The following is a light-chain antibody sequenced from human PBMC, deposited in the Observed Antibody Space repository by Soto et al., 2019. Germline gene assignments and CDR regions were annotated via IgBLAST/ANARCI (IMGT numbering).Light chain of an antibody. CDR2: DAS. Sequence: EIVLTQSPATLSLSPGERATLSCRASQSVSSYLSWYQQKPGQAPRLLIYDASNRATGIPARFSGSGSGTDFTPTISSLEPEDFAVYYCQQYNNWPLTFGGGTKVDIK. CDR1: QSVSSY. CDR3: QQYNNWPLT. V-gene: IGKV3-11*01. J-gene: IGKJ4*01.